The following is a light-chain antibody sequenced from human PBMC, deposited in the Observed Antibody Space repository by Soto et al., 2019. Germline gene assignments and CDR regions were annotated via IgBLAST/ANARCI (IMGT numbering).Light chain of an antibody. CDR1: HSVSRSY. CDR2: GAS. V-gene: IGKV3-20*01. Sequence: EIVLTQSPGTLSLSPGERATFSCRASHSVSRSYIAWYQQKRGQAPRRLIYGASIRATGIPDRFSGSGSGTDFTLTISRLEPEDFAVYYCQQYGSSPRTFGQGTKVDIK. J-gene: IGKJ1*01. CDR3: QQYGSSPRT.